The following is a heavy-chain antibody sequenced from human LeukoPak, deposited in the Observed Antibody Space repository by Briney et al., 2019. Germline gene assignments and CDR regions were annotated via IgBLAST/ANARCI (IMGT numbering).Heavy chain of an antibody. CDR1: GGTFSSYA. CDR3: ARDRGTVTTMDY. D-gene: IGHD4-17*01. V-gene: IGHV1-18*01. CDR2: ISAYNGNT. J-gene: IGHJ4*02. Sequence: EASVKVSCKASGGTFSSYAISWVRQAPGQGLEWMGWISAYNGNTNYAQKLQGRVTMTTDTSTSTAYMELRSLRAEDTAVYYCARDRGTVTTMDYWGQGTLVTVSS.